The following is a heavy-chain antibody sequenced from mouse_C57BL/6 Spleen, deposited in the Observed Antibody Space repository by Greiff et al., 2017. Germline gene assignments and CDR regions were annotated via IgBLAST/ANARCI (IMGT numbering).Heavy chain of an antibody. CDR2: ISSGSSTI. J-gene: IGHJ1*03. CDR1: GFTFSDYG. V-gene: IGHV5-17*01. CDR3: ARPITTVVADWYFDV. Sequence: VQLMESGGGLVKPGGSLKLSCAASGFTFSDYGMHWVRQAPEKGLEWVAYISSGSSTIYYADTVKGRFTISRDNAKNTLFLQMTSLRSEDTAMYYCARPITTVVADWYFDVWGTGTTVTVSS. D-gene: IGHD1-1*01.